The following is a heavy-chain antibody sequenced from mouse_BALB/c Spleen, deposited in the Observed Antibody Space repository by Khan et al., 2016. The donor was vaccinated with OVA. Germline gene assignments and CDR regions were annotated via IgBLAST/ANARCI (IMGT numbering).Heavy chain of an antibody. V-gene: IGHV3-2*02. CDR2: INSSGST. Sequence: EVQLQESGPGLVKPSQSLSLTCTVTGYSITSDYAWNWIRQFPGNKLEWMGYINSSGSTTYSPSLKSRISITRDTSKNQFFLQLNSVSTEDTAAYYGARGRAYWGQGTLVTVSA. D-gene: IGHD3-3*01. CDR1: GYSITSDYA. J-gene: IGHJ3*01. CDR3: ARGRAY.